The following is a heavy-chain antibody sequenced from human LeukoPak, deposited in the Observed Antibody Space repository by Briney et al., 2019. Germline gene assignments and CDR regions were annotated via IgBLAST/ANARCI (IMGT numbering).Heavy chain of an antibody. D-gene: IGHD6-19*01. V-gene: IGHV3-23*01. CDR2: ISASGGST. Sequence: DPGGSLRLSCAASGFTFSSYAISWVRQAPGKGLEWVSVISASGGSTYYADSVKGRFTISRDNSKNTLYLQMNSLRAEDTAVYYCAKDPYSYSSGSDYWGQGTLVTVSS. CDR1: GFTFSSYA. J-gene: IGHJ4*02. CDR3: AKDPYSYSSGSDY.